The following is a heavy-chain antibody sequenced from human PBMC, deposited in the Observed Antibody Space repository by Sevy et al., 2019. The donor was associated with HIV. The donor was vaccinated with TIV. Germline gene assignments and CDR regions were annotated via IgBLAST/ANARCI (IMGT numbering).Heavy chain of an antibody. CDR2: ISYDGSNK. J-gene: IGHJ6*02. Sequence: GGSLRLSCAASGFTFSSYAMHWVRQAPGKGLEWVAVISYDGSNKYYADSVKGRFTISRDNSKNTLYLQMNSLRAEDTAVYYCARAGAEYCSSTSCYIYYGMDVWGQGTMVTVSS. D-gene: IGHD2-2*02. CDR1: GFTFSSYA. CDR3: ARAGAEYCSSTSCYIYYGMDV. V-gene: IGHV3-30-3*01.